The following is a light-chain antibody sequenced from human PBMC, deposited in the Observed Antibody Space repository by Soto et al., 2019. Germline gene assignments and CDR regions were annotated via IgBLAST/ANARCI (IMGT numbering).Light chain of an antibody. Sequence: EIVLTQSPDTLSLSPGERATLSCRASQSVSSDYLVWYQQTPGQAPRLLIYGASRRATGIPDRFSGSGYGTDCILTILSLVTEEFVVYYFLHYDKTPPSVTFGPGTKVDIK. CDR2: GAS. CDR3: LHYDKTPPSVT. V-gene: IGKV3-20*01. CDR1: QSVSSDY. J-gene: IGKJ3*01.